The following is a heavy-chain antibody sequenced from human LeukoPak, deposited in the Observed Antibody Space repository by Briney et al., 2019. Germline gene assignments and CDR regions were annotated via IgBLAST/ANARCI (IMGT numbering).Heavy chain of an antibody. D-gene: IGHD1-14*01. CDR1: GGSISSGGYS. Sequence: SETLSLTCNVSGGSISSGGYSWSWIRQPPGKGLEWIGYIYHSGSTYYNPSLKSRVTISVDRSKNQFSLKLSSVTAADTAVYYCARQGTLSSYYFDYWDQGTLVTVSS. CDR2: IYHSGST. J-gene: IGHJ4*02. CDR3: ARQGTLSSYYFDY. V-gene: IGHV4-30-2*01.